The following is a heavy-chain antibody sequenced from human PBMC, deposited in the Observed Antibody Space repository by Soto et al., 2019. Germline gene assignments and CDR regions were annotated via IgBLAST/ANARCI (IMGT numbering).Heavy chain of an antibody. Sequence: QVQLMQSGAEVKKPGASVKISCKASGYTFTSNYLHWVRQAPGQGPEWMGIIDPSTGTTDYSPRFRGRVTMTRDTSTTTVYMQLGSLKSDDMAVYYCARASITNDFDKWGQGTLVTVSS. CDR2: IDPSTGTT. CDR1: GYTFTSNY. CDR3: ARASITNDFDK. V-gene: IGHV1-46*01. J-gene: IGHJ4*02. D-gene: IGHD1-20*01.